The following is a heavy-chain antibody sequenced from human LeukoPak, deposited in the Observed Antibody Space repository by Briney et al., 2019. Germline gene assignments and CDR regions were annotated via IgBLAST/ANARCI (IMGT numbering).Heavy chain of an antibody. CDR1: GGSISSSSYY. J-gene: IGHJ4*02. D-gene: IGHD1-26*01. CDR2: IYYGGST. V-gene: IGHV4-39*07. CDR3: ARAVGRDTTSGLDFDY. Sequence: SETLSLTCTVSGGSISSSSYYWGWIRQPPGKGLEWIGSIYYGGSTYYNPSLESRVTISVDTSKNQFSQKLSSVTAADTAVYYCARAVGRDTTSGLDFDYWGQGILVTVSS.